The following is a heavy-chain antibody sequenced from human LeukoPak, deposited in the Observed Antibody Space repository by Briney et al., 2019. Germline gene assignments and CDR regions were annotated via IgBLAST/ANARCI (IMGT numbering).Heavy chain of an antibody. D-gene: IGHD4-23*01. V-gene: IGHV4-4*02. J-gene: IGHJ4*02. CDR2: IYHSGST. CDR3: ARAGGRQVRGLDLDH. CDR1: GGSISSSNW. Sequence: PSGTLSLTCAVSGGSISSSNWWSWVRQPPGKGLEWIGEIYHSGSTNYNPSLKSRVTISVDKSKSQFSLNLSSVTAADTAVYYCARAGGRQVRGLDLDHWGQGTLVTVSS.